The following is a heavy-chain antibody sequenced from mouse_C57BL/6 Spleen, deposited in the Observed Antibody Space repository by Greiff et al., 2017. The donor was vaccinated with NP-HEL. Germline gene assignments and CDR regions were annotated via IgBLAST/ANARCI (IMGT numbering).Heavy chain of an antibody. CDR2: IYPGSGST. J-gene: IGHJ2*01. V-gene: IGHV1-55*01. CDR1: GYTFTSYW. CDR3: ARGGYPEYYFDY. Sequence: VQLQQPGAELVKPGASVKMSCKASGYTFTSYWITWVKQRPGQGLEWIGDIYPGSGSTNYNEKFKSKATLTVDTSSSTAYMQLSSLTSEDSAVYYCARGGYPEYYFDYWGQGTTLTVSS.